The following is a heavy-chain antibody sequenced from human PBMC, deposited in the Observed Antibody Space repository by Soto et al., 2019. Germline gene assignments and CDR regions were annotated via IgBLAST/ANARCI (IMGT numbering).Heavy chain of an antibody. D-gene: IGHD4-17*01. CDR2: IIPIFGTA. V-gene: IGHV1-69*13. CDR1: GGTFSSYA. CDR3: VSHRATVRQLNYYYYGMDV. Sequence: GASVKVSCKASGGTFSSYAITWVRQAPGQGLEWMGGIIPIFGTANYAQKFQGTVTITADESTSTAYMELSSLRSEDTAVYYCVSHRATVRQLNYYYYGMDVWGQGTTVTVSS. J-gene: IGHJ6*02.